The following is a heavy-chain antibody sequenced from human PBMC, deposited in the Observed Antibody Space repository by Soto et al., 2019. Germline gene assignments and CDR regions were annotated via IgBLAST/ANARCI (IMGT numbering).Heavy chain of an antibody. CDR3: AKAIAVAGIRDFDY. CDR2: ISSSSSYI. CDR1: GVSFSHYS. Sequence: PGGSLRLSCAASGVSFSHYSMNWVRQAPGKGLEWVSSISSSSSYIYYADSVKGRFTISRDNSKNTLYLQMNSLRAEDTAVYYCAKAIAVAGIRDFDYWGQGTLVTVSS. D-gene: IGHD6-19*01. V-gene: IGHV3-21*04. J-gene: IGHJ4*02.